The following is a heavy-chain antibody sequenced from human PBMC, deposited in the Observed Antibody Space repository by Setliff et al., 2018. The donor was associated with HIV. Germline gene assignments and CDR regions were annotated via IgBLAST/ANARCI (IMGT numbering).Heavy chain of an antibody. D-gene: IGHD6-19*01. CDR3: ARDASISVAGRYYFYYMDV. CDR2: ISWNSGSI. Sequence: PGGSLRLSCAASGFIFDDYAMHWVRQAPGKGLEWVSGISWNSGSIGYADSVKGRFTLSRDNAKNSLYLQVNSLRDDDTALYYCARDASISVAGRYYFYYMDVWGKGTTVTVSS. J-gene: IGHJ6*03. V-gene: IGHV3-9*01. CDR1: GFIFDDYA.